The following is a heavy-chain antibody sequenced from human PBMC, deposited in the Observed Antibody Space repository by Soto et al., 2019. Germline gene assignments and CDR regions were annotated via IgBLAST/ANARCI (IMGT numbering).Heavy chain of an antibody. D-gene: IGHD3-10*01. V-gene: IGHV1-24*01. CDR3: ATQGDGSGSYYNEIFDY. CDR2: FDPEDGET. CDR1: VYTLTELS. Sequence: ASVKVSCKVSVYTLTELSMHWVRQAPGKGLEWMGGFDPEDGETIYAQKFQGRVTMTGDTSTDTAYMELSSLRSEDTAVYYCATQGDGSGSYYNEIFDYWGPGTLVTVSS. J-gene: IGHJ4*02.